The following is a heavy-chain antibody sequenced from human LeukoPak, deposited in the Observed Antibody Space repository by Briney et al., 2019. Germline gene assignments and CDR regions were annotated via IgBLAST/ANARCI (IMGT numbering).Heavy chain of an antibody. CDR2: IYTSGST. CDR3: ARGIVIYSGYYDAPDWYFDL. D-gene: IGHD3-22*01. J-gene: IGHJ2*01. V-gene: IGHV4-4*07. Sequence: SETLSLTCTVSGGSISSYYWSWIRQPAGKGLEWIGRIYTSGSTNYNPSLKSRVTMSVDTSKNQFSLKLSSVTAADTAVYYCARGIVIYSGYYDAPDWYFDLWGRGTLVTVSS. CDR1: GGSISSYY.